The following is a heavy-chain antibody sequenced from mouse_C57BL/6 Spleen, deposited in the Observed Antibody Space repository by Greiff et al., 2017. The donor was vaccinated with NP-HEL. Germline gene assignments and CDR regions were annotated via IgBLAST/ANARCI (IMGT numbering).Heavy chain of an antibody. CDR2: ISSGGDYI. V-gene: IGHV5-9-1*02. D-gene: IGHD2-2*01. J-gene: IGHJ3*01. Sequence: EVQRVESGEGLVKPGGSLKLSCAASGFTFSSYAMSWVRQTPEKRLEWVAYISSGGDYIYYADTVKGRFTISRDNARKTLYLQMSSLKSEDTAMYYCTRVISHYGYDGGFAYWGQGTLVTVSA. CDR1: GFTFSSYA. CDR3: TRVISHYGYDGGFAY.